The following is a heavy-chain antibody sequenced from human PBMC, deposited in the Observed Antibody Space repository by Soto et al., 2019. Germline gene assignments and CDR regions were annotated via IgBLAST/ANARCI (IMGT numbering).Heavy chain of an antibody. V-gene: IGHV3-30*18. J-gene: IGHJ4*02. CDR3: AKEFSSGYYYVFDY. CDR1: GFSFSNYG. Sequence: QVQLVESGGGVVQPGRSLRLSCAASGFSFSNYGMHWVRQAPGKGLEWVAVISYDGSNKYYADSVKGRLTISRDNSKNTLYLQISTLRPDDTAVYYCAKEFSSGYYYVFDYWGQGTMVTVSS. CDR2: ISYDGSNK. D-gene: IGHD3-22*01.